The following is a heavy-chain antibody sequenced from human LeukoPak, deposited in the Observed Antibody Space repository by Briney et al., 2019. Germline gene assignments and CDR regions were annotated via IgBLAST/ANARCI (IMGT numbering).Heavy chain of an antibody. CDR3: VMYYYDSSGPGD. D-gene: IGHD3-22*01. CDR1: GYTFTSYY. V-gene: IGHV1-46*01. J-gene: IGHJ4*02. CDR2: INPSGGST. Sequence: ASVKVSCKASGYTFTSYYIHWVRQAPGQGLEWMGIINPSGGSTSYAQKFQGRVTMTRDTSTSTVYMELSSLRSEDTAVYYCVMYYYDSSGPGDWGQGTLVTVSS.